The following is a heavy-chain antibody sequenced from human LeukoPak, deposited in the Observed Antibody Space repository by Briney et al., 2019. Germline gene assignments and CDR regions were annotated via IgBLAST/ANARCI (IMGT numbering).Heavy chain of an antibody. V-gene: IGHV4-34*01. J-gene: IGHJ4*02. D-gene: IGHD1-1*01. CDR1: GGSFSGFH. Sequence: SGTLSLTCAVYGGSFSGFHWSWIRQPPGKGLEWIGEINHSGSTKYNPSLKSRVTISVDTPKNQFSLKLSSVTAADTAVYYCARQIDDLSTAGTTGLDYWGQGTLVTVSS. CDR3: ARQIDDLSTAGTTGLDY. CDR2: INHSGST.